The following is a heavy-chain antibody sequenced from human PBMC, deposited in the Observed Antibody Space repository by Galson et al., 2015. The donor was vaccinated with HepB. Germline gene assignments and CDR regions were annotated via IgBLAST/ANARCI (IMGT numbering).Heavy chain of an antibody. Sequence: SVKVSCKASGGTFSSYAISWVRQAPGQGLEWMGRIIPILGIANYAQKFQGRVTITADKSTSTAYMELSSLRSEDTAVYYCARVRIMPGIAATDYYYYYGMDVWGQGTTVTVSS. D-gene: IGHD6-25*01. V-gene: IGHV1-69*04. CDR1: GGTFSSYA. CDR2: IIPILGIA. CDR3: ARVRIMPGIAATDYYYYYGMDV. J-gene: IGHJ6*02.